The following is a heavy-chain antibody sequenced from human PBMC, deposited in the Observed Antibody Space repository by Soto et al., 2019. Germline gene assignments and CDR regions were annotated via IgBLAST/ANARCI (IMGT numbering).Heavy chain of an antibody. CDR2: IISTGTTM. D-gene: IGHD6-13*01. J-gene: IGHJ4*02. CDR1: GFTFSIYS. CDR3: ARRIAGTGTNYFDS. Sequence: EVQLVESGGGLVQPGGSLRLSCAASGFTFSIYSMTWVRQAPGKGLEWVSSIISTGTTMYYADSVKGRFTISRDNAKNSLYLQMNSLRAEDTAVYYCARRIAGTGTNYFDSWGQGTLVSVSS. V-gene: IGHV3-48*01.